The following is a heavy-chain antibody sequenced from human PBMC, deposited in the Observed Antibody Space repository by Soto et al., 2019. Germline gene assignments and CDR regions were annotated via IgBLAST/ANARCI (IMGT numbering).Heavy chain of an antibody. CDR3: VKGPALYDSSSFYF. D-gene: IGHD3-22*01. Sequence: GGSLRLSCSASGFTFSSYGMHWIRQAPGKGLEYVSVISDNGGTTYYADSVKGRFTISRDNSKNTLYLQMSSRRAEDTAVYYCVKGPALYDSSSFYFWGQGTLVTVSS. J-gene: IGHJ4*02. CDR1: GFTFSSYG. V-gene: IGHV3-64D*06. CDR2: ISDNGGTT.